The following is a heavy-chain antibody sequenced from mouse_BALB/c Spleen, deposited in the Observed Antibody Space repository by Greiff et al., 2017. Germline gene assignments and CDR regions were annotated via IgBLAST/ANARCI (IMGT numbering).Heavy chain of an antibody. Sequence: DVMLVESGGDLVKPGGSLKLSCAASGFTFSSYGMSWVRQTPDKRLEWVATISSGGSYTYYPDSVKGRFTISRDNAKNTLYLQMSSLKSEDTAMYYCARQDDYDRYFDVWGAGTTVTVSS. CDR1: GFTFSSYG. CDR2: ISSGGSYT. J-gene: IGHJ1*01. D-gene: IGHD2-4*01. CDR3: ARQDDYDRYFDV. V-gene: IGHV5-6*02.